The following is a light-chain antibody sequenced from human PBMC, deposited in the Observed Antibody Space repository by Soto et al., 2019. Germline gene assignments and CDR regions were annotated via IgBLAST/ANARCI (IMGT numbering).Light chain of an antibody. J-gene: IGLJ2*01. CDR2: YDD. Sequence: QAVVTQPPSVSEAPRQRVTISCSGSRPNIGNNAVTWYQQLPGKAPKLLIYYDDLLPSGVSDRFSGSKSGTSASLAISGLQSEDEADYYCAAWDDSLNGLVFGGGTKLTVL. V-gene: IGLV1-36*01. CDR3: AAWDDSLNGLV. CDR1: RPNIGNNA.